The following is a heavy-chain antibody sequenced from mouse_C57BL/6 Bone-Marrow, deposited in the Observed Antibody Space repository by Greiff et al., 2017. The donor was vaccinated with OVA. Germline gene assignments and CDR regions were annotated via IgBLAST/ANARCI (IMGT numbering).Heavy chain of an antibody. CDR2: IYPRDGST. D-gene: IGHD1-1*01. CDR1: GYTFTSYD. CDR3: ARSDYYGSRRYFDV. J-gene: IGHJ1*03. V-gene: IGHV1-85*01. Sequence: VQLQQSGPELVKPGASVKLSCKASGYTFTSYDINWVKQRPGQGLEWIGWIYPRDGSTQYNEKFKGKATLTVDTSSSTAYMELHSLTSEDSAVYFCARSDYYGSRRYFDVWGTGTTVTVSS.